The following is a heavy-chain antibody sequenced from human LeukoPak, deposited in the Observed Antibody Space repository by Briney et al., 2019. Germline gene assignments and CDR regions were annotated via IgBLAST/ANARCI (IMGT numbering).Heavy chain of an antibody. J-gene: IGHJ4*02. CDR3: ARMQGYFDY. V-gene: IGHV3-23*01. Sequence: GGSLRLSCEASGLTFSSYGMSWVRQAPGKGLQWVSAITGGGGTTYYADSVKDRFTISRDNSKNMLYLQMNSLRAEDTAVYYCARMQGYFDYWGQGTLVPVSS. CDR1: GLTFSSYG. CDR2: ITGGGGTT.